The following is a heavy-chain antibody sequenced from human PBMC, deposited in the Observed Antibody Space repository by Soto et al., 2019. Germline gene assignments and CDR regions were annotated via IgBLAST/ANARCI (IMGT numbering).Heavy chain of an antibody. CDR1: GASISGFY. CDR3: VRDGTKTLRDWFDX. D-gene: IGHD1-1*01. V-gene: IGHV4-4*07. CDR2: IYATGTT. J-gene: IGHJ5*02. Sequence: SETLSLTCTVSGASISGFYWSWIRKSAGKGLEWIVRIYATGTTDYNPSLKSRVMMSVDTSKKQFSLKLRSVTAADTAVYYCVRDGTKTLRDWFDXWGQGISVTVSX.